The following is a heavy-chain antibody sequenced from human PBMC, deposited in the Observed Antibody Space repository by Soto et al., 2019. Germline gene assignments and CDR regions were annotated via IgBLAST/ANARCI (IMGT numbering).Heavy chain of an antibody. Sequence: LSLYCAASGLTFIGYAMNWVRQARGNGLEWVSVISGSGGTRYYADSVKGRFTISRDNSKGILYLQMNSLRADDTAVYYCAKDPYPVVVVPGDNGMDCWGQGTTSTVCS. J-gene: IGHJ6*02. CDR3: AKDPYPVVVVPGDNGMDC. D-gene: IGHD2-2*01. CDR2: ISGSGGTR. V-gene: IGHV3-23*01. CDR1: GLTFIGYA.